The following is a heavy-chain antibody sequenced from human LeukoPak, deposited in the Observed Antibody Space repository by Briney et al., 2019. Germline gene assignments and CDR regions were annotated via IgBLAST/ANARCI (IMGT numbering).Heavy chain of an antibody. CDR2: IRGKANSYAT. J-gene: IGHJ4*02. CDR1: GFTFSGSA. Sequence: GGSLRLSCAASGFTFSGSAMHWVRQASGKGLEWVGRIRGKANSYATAYAASVKGRFTISRDDSKNTAYLQMNSLKTEDTAVYYCTRYCSSTSCYDYWGQGTLVTVSS. D-gene: IGHD2-2*01. CDR3: TRYCSSTSCYDY. V-gene: IGHV3-73*01.